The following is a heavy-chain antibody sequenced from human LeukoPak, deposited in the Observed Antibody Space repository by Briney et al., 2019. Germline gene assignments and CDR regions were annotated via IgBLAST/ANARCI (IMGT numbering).Heavy chain of an antibody. V-gene: IGHV4-31*03. D-gene: IGHD7-27*01. Sequence: SETLSLTCTVSGGYISSGGYCWSWIRQHPEKGLEWIGYICHSGSTDYNPPLQSRVTISVDMSKNQFSLELTSVTAADTAVYYCARERSSQGIWGFDYWGQGTLVTVSS. CDR1: GGYISSGGYC. CDR2: ICHSGST. J-gene: IGHJ4*02. CDR3: ARERSSQGIWGFDY.